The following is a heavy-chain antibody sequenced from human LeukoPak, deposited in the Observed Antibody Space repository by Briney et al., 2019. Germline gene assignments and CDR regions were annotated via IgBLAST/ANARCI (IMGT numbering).Heavy chain of an antibody. D-gene: IGHD3-22*01. Sequence: PGRSLRLSCAASGFTFSSYAMHWVRQAPGKGLEWVAVISYDGSNKYYADSVKGRFTISRDNSKNTLYLQMNSLRAEDTAVYYCARDLYLIRSAFDIWGQGTMVTVSS. V-gene: IGHV3-30*01. J-gene: IGHJ3*02. CDR1: GFTFSSYA. CDR3: ARDLYLIRSAFDI. CDR2: ISYDGSNK.